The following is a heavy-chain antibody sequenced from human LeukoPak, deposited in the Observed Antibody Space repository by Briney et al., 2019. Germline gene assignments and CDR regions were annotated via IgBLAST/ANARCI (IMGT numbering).Heavy chain of an antibody. V-gene: IGHV3-33*01. CDR1: GFSFSDYG. CDR2: IWYDGSNK. D-gene: IGHD3-10*01. J-gene: IGHJ4*02. CDR3: AREEVPRGYFDY. Sequence: GGSLRLSCAASGFSFSDYGMHWVRQAPGKGLEWVAVIWYDGSNKYYADSVKGLFTISRDNSKNTLYLQMNSLRAEDTAVYYCAREEVPRGYFDYWGQGTLVTVSS.